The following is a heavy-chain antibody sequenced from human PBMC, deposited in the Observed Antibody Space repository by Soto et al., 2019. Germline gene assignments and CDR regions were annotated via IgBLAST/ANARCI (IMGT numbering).Heavy chain of an antibody. J-gene: IGHJ4*02. V-gene: IGHV1-18*01. CDR3: ARDGGVRMVHAALDY. D-gene: IGHD2-8*01. Sequence: QVHLVQSGSEVKEPGASVKVSCKASGYTFVNYGFSWVRQAPGQGLEWVGWVSPYNGHTNYAQKFQGRVTMTTDTSTSTAYMELWSLRSDDTAVYYCARDGGVRMVHAALDYWGQGTLVTVPA. CDR2: VSPYNGHT. CDR1: GYTFVNYG.